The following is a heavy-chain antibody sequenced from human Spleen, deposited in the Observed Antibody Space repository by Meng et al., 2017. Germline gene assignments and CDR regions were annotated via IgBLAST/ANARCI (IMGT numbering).Heavy chain of an antibody. J-gene: IGHJ5*02. D-gene: IGHD3-22*01. Sequence: QVQLVQSGAEVKKPGSSVKVSCKASGGTFSSYAISWVRQAPGQGLEWMGGINPKSGDTHYAQKFQGRVTMTTDTSTSTAYMELSSLRSDDTAVYYCARDGDYYDIGPWGQGTLVTVSS. CDR1: GGTFSSYA. V-gene: IGHV1-69*06. CDR3: ARDGDYYDIGP. CDR2: INPKSGDT.